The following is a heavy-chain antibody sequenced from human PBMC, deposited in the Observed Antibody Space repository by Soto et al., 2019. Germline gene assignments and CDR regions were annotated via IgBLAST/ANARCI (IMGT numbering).Heavy chain of an antibody. Sequence: GGSLRLSCAASGFTFSSYAMSWVRQAPGKGLEWVSAISGSGGSTYYADSVKGRFTISRDNSKNTLYLQMNSLRAEDTAVYYCANWITMVRGNWYDPCGQGPLVSVSS. D-gene: IGHD3-10*01. V-gene: IGHV3-23*01. CDR3: ANWITMVRGNWYDP. CDR2: ISGSGGST. CDR1: GFTFSSYA. J-gene: IGHJ5*02.